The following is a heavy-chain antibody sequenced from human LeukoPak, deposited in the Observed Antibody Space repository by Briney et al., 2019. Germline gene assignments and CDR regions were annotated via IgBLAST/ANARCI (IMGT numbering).Heavy chain of an antibody. CDR2: INSDGRNT. CDR3: ARPRSYEAFDI. J-gene: IGHJ3*02. Sequence: GGSLRLSCAASGFTFSSYWMHWVRQAPGKGLVWVSRINSDGRNTNYADSVKGRFTIYRDNAKNTLFLQMNSLRAEDTAVYYCARPRSYEAFDIWGQGTMVTVSS. V-gene: IGHV3-74*01. D-gene: IGHD6-6*01. CDR1: GFTFSSYW.